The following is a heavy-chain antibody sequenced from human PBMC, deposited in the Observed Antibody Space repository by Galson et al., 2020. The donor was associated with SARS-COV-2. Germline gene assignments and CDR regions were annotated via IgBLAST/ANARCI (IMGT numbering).Heavy chain of an antibody. D-gene: IGHD6-19*01. CDR2: ISYDGSNK. CDR1: GYTFSNYA. V-gene: IGHV3-30-3*02. J-gene: IGHJ4*02. CDR3: ARTREWYSCCWGAVDN. Sequence: GGSLRLSCPASGYTFSNYAMHWVRQAPGKGLEWVTVISYDGSNKYYADSVKGRFTISRENSKNPLSVQMNSLRAEDTAVYYCARTREWYSCCWGAVDNWGQGTLVTVSS.